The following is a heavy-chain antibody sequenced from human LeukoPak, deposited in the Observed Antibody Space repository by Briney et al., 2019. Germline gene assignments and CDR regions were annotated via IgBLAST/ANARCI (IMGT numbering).Heavy chain of an antibody. CDR2: INPYNGNT. CDR1: GYTFLSYG. D-gene: IGHD3-9*01. V-gene: IGHV1-18*01. Sequence: ASVKVSCKASGYTFLSYGISWVRQAPGQGLEWMGWINPYNGNTNYAQKLQGRVTMTTDTSTSTAYMELRSLRSDDTAVYYCARDRVDILTGYLNDAFDIWGQGTMVTVSS. J-gene: IGHJ3*02. CDR3: ARDRVDILTGYLNDAFDI.